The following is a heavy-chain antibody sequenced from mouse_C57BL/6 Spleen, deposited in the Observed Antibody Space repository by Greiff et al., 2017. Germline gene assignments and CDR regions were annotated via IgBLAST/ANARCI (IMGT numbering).Heavy chain of an antibody. CDR1: GYTFTDYN. V-gene: IGHV1-18*01. J-gene: IGHJ4*01. CDR2: INPNNGGT. CDR3: ARDYYGSRGAMDY. D-gene: IGHD1-1*01. Sequence: EVQLVESGPELVKPGASVKIPCKASGYTFTDYNMDWVKQSHGKSLEWIGDINPNNGGTIYNQKFKGKATLTVDKSSSTAYMELRSLTSEDTAVYYCARDYYGSRGAMDYWGQGTSVTVSS.